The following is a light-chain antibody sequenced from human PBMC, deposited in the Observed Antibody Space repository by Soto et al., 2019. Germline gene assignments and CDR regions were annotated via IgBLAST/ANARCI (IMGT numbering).Light chain of an antibody. CDR2: KAS. Sequence: DIQMTPSPSSPSASVGDRVTIPFRASQSISSYLNWYQQKPGKAPKLLIYKASTLKSGVPSRFSGSGSGTEFTLTISSLQPDDFATYYCQHYNSYSEAFGQGTKVDIK. J-gene: IGKJ1*01. V-gene: IGKV1-5*03. CDR3: QHYNSYSEA. CDR1: QSISSY.